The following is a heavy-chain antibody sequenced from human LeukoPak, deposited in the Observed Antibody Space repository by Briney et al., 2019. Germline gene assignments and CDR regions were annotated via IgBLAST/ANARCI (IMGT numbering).Heavy chain of an antibody. Sequence: SETLSLTCAVHGASFSLYHRSWIRQSPGKGLEWVGEVNRWGSTNYNPSLESRVTISVDMSKNQFSLNLRSLTAADTAVYYCATDSQSSVYYFWSQGALVTVSS. CDR3: ATDSQSSVYYF. D-gene: IGHD6-25*01. CDR1: GASFSLYH. V-gene: IGHV4-34*01. J-gene: IGHJ4*02. CDR2: VNRWGST.